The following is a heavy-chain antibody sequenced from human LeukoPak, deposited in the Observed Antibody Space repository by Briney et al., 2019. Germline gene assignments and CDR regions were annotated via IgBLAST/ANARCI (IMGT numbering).Heavy chain of an antibody. V-gene: IGHV1-18*04. J-gene: IGHJ5*02. CDR1: GYTFTGYY. Sequence: ASVKVSCKASGYTFTGYYMHWVRQAPGQGLEWMGWISAYNGNTNYAQKLQGRVTMTTDTSTSTAYMELRSLGSDDTAVYYCARDAWHYGSGSYYNRNWFDPWGQGTLVTVSS. CDR3: ARDAWHYGSGSYYNRNWFDP. D-gene: IGHD3-10*01. CDR2: ISAYNGNT.